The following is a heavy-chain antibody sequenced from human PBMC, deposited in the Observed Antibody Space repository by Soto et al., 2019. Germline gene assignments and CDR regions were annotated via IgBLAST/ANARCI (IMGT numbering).Heavy chain of an antibody. V-gene: IGHV3-23*01. CDR2: ISGSGGRT. J-gene: IGHJ4*02. D-gene: IGHD2-21*01. Sequence: EVQLLESGGGLIQPGGSLRLSCEASGFTFSNYGMTWVRLAPGTGLEWVSTISGSGGRTFYADPVKGRFTISRDNSKNTLYLQMNSLRAEDTAVYYCAKEMIASTLADFFDYWGQGTLVTVSS. CDR3: AKEMIASTLADFFDY. CDR1: GFTFSNYG.